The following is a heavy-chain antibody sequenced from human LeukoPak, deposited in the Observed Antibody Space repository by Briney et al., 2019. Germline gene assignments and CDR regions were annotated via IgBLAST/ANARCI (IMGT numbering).Heavy chain of an antibody. Sequence: PGGSLRLSCAASGFTFSSYWMSWVRQAPGKGLEWVANIKQDGSEKYYVDSVKGRFTISRDNAKNSLYLQMNSLRAEDTAVYYCARGNYYENSGYWVLSAFDIWGQGTMVTVSS. CDR3: ARGNYYENSGYWVLSAFDI. D-gene: IGHD3-22*01. CDR1: GFTFSSYW. V-gene: IGHV3-7*01. J-gene: IGHJ3*02. CDR2: IKQDGSEK.